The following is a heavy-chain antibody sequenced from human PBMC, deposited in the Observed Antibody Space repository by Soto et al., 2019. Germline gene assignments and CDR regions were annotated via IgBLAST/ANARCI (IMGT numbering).Heavy chain of an antibody. Sequence: EVQLVESGGGLVQPGGSLRLSCADYGFTFSNYWMSWVRQAPVKGLEWVGNIKQDGSEKNYVDSVKGRFTISRDNAKNSLYLQMNSLRAEDTAVYYCARIASAGRGWDVWRQGTTVVVSS. CDR1: GFTFSNYW. J-gene: IGHJ6*02. CDR3: ARIASAGRGWDV. CDR2: IKQDGSEK. D-gene: IGHD6-13*01. V-gene: IGHV3-7*01.